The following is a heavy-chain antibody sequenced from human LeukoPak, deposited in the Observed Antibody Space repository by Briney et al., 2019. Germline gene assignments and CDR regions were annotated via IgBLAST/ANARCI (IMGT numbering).Heavy chain of an antibody. CDR2: INXNSGGT. J-gene: IGHJ6*03. Sequence: LXWXXWINXNSGGTNYAQKFQGRVTMTRDTSISTAYMELSRLRSDDTAVYYCARDFEGVHRTTNSYTYYYYMDVWGKGTTVIVSS. V-gene: IGHV1-2*02. D-gene: IGHD2/OR15-2a*01. CDR3: ARDFEGVHRTTNSYTYYYYMDV.